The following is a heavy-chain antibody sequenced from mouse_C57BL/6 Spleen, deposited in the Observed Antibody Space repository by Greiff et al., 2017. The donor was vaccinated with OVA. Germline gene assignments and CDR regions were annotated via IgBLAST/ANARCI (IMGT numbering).Heavy chain of an antibody. CDR1: GFTFSSYA. J-gene: IGHJ4*01. D-gene: IGHD2-4*01. CDR3: ARDEGLRGFYAMDY. V-gene: IGHV5-4*01. Sequence: EVKVVESGGGLVKPGGSLKLSCAASGFTFSSYAMSWVRQTPEKRLEWVATISDGGSYTYYPDNVKGRFTISRDNAKNNLYLQMSHLKSEDTAMYYCARDEGLRGFYAMDYWGQGTSVTVSS. CDR2: ISDGGSYT.